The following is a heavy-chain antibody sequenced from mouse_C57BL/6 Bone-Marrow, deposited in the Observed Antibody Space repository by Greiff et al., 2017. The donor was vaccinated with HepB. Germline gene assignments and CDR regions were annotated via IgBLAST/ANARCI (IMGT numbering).Heavy chain of an antibody. J-gene: IGHJ2*01. Sequence: QVQLQQPGAELVRPGSSVKLSCKASGYTFTSYWMDWVKQRPGQGLEWIGNIYPSDSETHYNQKFEDKATLTVDKSSSTAYMQLSSLTSEDSAVYYCASNYYFDYWGQGTTLTVSS. CDR1: GYTFTSYW. CDR3: ASNYYFDY. V-gene: IGHV1-61*01. D-gene: IGHD1-3*01. CDR2: IYPSDSET.